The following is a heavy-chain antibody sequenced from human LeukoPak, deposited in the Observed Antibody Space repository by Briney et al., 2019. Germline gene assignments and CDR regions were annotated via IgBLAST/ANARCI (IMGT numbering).Heavy chain of an antibody. CDR3: ARGGGHFDN. J-gene: IGHJ4*02. CDR1: GHSITTRSY. D-gene: IGHD4-23*01. CDR2: LRHSGHT. V-gene: IGHV4-59*01. Sequence: SETLSLTCTVSGHSITTRSYWSWIRQPPGKGLEWIGYLRHSGHTNHNSSFRGRVTFSLDTSKNQFSLILRSVTAADTAVYYCARGGGHFDNWGQGALGTVSS.